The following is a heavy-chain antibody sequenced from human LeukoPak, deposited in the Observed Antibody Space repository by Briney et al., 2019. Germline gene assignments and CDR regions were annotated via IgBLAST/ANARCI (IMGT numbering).Heavy chain of an antibody. CDR1: GFTFSSHV. CDR3: ARVRVPCYYGMDV. Sequence: GASLRLSCAASGFTFSSHVMTWVRQAPGKGLEWVSVISGSGGSTYYADSVKGRFTISRDNDKNTLYLQMNSLRAEDTAVYYCARVRVPCYYGMDVWGQGTTVTVSS. D-gene: IGHD3-3*01. V-gene: IGHV3-23*01. CDR2: ISGSGGST. J-gene: IGHJ6*02.